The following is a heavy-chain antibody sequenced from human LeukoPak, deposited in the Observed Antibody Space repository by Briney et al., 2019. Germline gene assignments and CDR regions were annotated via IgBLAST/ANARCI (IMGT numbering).Heavy chain of an antibody. D-gene: IGHD5-24*01. V-gene: IGHV3-48*03. CDR2: ISSSGSTI. Sequence: PGGSLRLSCATSGFTFSRCDINWVRQAPGKGLEWVSYISSSGSTIYYADSVKGRFTISRDNAKNSLYLQMNSLRAEDTAVYYCALSIWLQPIDYWGQGTLVTVSS. CDR1: GFTFSRCD. J-gene: IGHJ4*02. CDR3: ALSIWLQPIDY.